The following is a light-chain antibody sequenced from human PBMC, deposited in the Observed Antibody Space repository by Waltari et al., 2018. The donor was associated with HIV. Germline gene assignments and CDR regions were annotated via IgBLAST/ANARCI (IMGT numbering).Light chain of an antibody. J-gene: IGKJ4*01. CDR1: QSVPSDS. CDR3: QQYGSSRPLT. CDR2: GAS. V-gene: IGKV3-20*01. Sequence: EIVLTQSPGTLSLSPGDRATLSCRARQSVPSDSLGWYQQKPGQPPRLLSYGASRRATGIPDMFSGSGSGTDFTLTISRLEPEDFAVFYCQQYGSSRPLTFGAGTKVEIK.